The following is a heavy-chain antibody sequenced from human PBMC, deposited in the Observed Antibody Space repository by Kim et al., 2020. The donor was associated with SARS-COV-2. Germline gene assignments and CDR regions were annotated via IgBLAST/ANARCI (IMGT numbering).Heavy chain of an antibody. J-gene: IGHJ6*02. Sequence: ASVKVSCKASGYTFTSYYMHWVRQAPGQGLEWMGIINPSGGSTSYAQKFQGRVTMTRDTSTSTVYMELSSLRSEDTAVYYCAREGEQLVLGYYYYGMDVWGQGTTVTVSS. CDR3: AREGEQLVLGYYYYGMDV. CDR2: INPSGGST. CDR1: GYTFTSYY. D-gene: IGHD6-6*01. V-gene: IGHV1-46*01.